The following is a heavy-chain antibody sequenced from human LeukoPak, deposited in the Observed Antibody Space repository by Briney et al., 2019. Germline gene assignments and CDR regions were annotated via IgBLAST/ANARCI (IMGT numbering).Heavy chain of an antibody. D-gene: IGHD1-1*01. V-gene: IGHV4-59*12. J-gene: IGHJ3*02. CDR2: IYYSGST. CDR3: ARDRVGTTRSDAFDI. Sequence: SETLSLTCTVSGGSISSYYWSWIRQPPGKGLEWIGYIYYSGSTNYNPSPKSRVTISVDTSKNQFSLKLSSVTAADTAVYYCARDRVGTTRSDAFDIWGQGTMVTVSS. CDR1: GGSISSYY.